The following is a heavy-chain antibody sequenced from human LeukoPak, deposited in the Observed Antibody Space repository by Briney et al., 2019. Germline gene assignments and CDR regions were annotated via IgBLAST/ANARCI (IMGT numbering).Heavy chain of an antibody. D-gene: IGHD3-22*01. J-gene: IGHJ4*02. Sequence: SETLSLTCTVSGGSISSYYWSWIRQPPGKGLEWIGYMYYSGSTNYNPSLKSRVTISVDTSKNQFSLKLSSVTAADTAVYYCARIYYDSSAYRYYFDYWGQGTLVTVSS. CDR3: ARIYYDSSAYRYYFDY. CDR1: GGSISSYY. V-gene: IGHV4-59*01. CDR2: MYYSGST.